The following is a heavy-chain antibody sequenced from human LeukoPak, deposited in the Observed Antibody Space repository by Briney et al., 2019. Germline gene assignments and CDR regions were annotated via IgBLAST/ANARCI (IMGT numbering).Heavy chain of an antibody. CDR1: GFTFSSYA. CDR3: AKDPSGLHAPSDY. D-gene: IGHD2-15*01. CDR2: ISGSGGST. Sequence: PGGSLRLSCAASGFTFSSYAMSWVRQAPGKGLEWVSAISGSGGSTYYADSVKGRFTISRNNSKNPLYLQMNSLRAEDTAVYYCAKDPSGLHAPSDYCGQGTLVTVSS. J-gene: IGHJ4*02. V-gene: IGHV3-23*01.